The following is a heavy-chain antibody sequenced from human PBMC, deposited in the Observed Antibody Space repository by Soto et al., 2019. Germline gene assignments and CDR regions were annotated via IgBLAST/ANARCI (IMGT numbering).Heavy chain of an antibody. J-gene: IGHJ4*02. CDR1: GFTFSCVS. CDR3: ARVAY. Sequence: GGSLRLSCAASGFTFSCVSMNWVRQVPGKGLEWVASISSGSADTWYADSVKGRFIISRYNAQNSLFLQMNTLRPEATAMYYCARVAYWGPGTQVTVSS. V-gene: IGHV3-21*01. CDR2: ISSGSADT.